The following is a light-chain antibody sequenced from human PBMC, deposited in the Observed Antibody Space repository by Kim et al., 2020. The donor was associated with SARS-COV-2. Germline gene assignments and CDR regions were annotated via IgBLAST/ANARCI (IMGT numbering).Light chain of an antibody. CDR2: DAS. CDR1: QDIRNY. J-gene: IGKJ2*01. V-gene: IGKV1-33*01. Sequence: ASVGDRGTITCQASQDIRNYLNWYQQKPGKAPKLLIYDASNLEAGVPSRFSGSESGTNFTFTITSLQPEDIATYYCQHYDNLPRYTFGQGTKLEI. CDR3: QHYDNLPRYT.